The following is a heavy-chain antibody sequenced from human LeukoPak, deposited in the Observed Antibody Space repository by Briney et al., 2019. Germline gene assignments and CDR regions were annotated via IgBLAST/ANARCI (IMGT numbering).Heavy chain of an antibody. D-gene: IGHD5-12*01. J-gene: IGHJ4*02. Sequence: ASVKVSYKASGYTFTSYGISWVRQAPGQGLEWMGWISAYNGNTNYAQKLQGRVTMTTDTSTSTAYMELRSLRSDDTAVYYCAVSGYDLREGYYFDYWGQGTLVTVSS. CDR3: AVSGYDLREGYYFDY. V-gene: IGHV1-18*01. CDR1: GYTFTSYG. CDR2: ISAYNGNT.